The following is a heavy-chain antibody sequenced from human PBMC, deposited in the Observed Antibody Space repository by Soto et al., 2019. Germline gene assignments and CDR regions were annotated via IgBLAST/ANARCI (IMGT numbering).Heavy chain of an antibody. CDR3: ARFDSEDAFDI. CDR1: GFTFSSYS. D-gene: IGHD3-10*01. V-gene: IGHV3-21*01. CDR2: ISSSSSYI. Sequence: GGSLRLSCAASGFTFSSYSMNWVRQAPGKGLEWVSSISSSSSYIYYADSVKGRFTISRDNAKNSLYLQMNSLRAEDTAVYYCARFDSEDAFDIWGQGTMVTISS. J-gene: IGHJ3*02.